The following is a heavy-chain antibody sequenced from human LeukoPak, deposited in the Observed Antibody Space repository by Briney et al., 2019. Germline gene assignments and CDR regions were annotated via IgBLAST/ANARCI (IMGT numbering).Heavy chain of an antibody. CDR3: ARAWGVRSFSYYYMDV. Sequence: PSQTLSLTCTVSGGSISSGSYYWSWIRQPAGEGLEWIGRIYTSGSTNYNPSLKSRVTISVDTSKNQFSLKLSSVTAADTAVYYCARAWGVRSFSYYYMDVWGKGTTVTVSS. CDR1: GGSISSGSYY. D-gene: IGHD3-10*01. V-gene: IGHV4-61*02. CDR2: IYTSGST. J-gene: IGHJ6*03.